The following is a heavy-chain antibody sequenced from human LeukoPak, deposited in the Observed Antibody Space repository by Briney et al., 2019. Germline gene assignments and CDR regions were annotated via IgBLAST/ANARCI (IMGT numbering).Heavy chain of an antibody. J-gene: IGHJ4*02. Sequence: SETLSLTCAVYGGSFSGYYWSWIRQPPGKGLEWIGEINHSGSTNYNPSLKSRVTISVDTSKNQFSLKLSSVTAADTAVYYCASLRGYSYGTRDYWGQGTLVTVSS. V-gene: IGHV4-34*01. CDR3: ASLRGYSYGTRDY. D-gene: IGHD5-18*01. CDR1: GGSFSGYY. CDR2: INHSGST.